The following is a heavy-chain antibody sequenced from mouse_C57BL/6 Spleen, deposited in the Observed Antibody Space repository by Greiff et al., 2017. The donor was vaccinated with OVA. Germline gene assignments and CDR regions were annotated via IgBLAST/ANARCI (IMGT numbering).Heavy chain of an antibody. V-gene: IGHV1-52*01. CDR3: ARGDYGNLYAMDY. D-gene: IGHD2-1*01. CDR1: GYTFTSYW. CDR2: IDPSDSET. J-gene: IGHJ4*01. Sequence: VQLQQPGAELVRPGSSVKLSCKASGYTFTSYWMHWVKQRPIQGLEWIGNIDPSDSETHYNQKFKDKATLTVDKSSSTAYMQLSSLTSEDSAVYYCARGDYGNLYAMDYWGQGTSVTVSS.